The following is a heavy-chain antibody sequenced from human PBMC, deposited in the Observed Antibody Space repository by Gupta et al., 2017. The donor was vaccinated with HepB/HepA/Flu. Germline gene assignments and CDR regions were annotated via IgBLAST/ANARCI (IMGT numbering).Heavy chain of an antibody. D-gene: IGHD3-3*01. V-gene: IGHV1-8*03. CDR1: GYTFTSYD. Sequence: QVQLVQSGAEVKKPGASVKVSCKASGYTFTSYDINWVRQATGQGLEWMGWMNPNSGNTGYAQKFQGRVTITRNTSISTAYMELSSLRSEDTAVYYCARGPYYDFWSGYYGPAEIDYWGQGTLVTVSS. CDR3: ARGPYYDFWSGYYGPAEIDY. J-gene: IGHJ4*02. CDR2: MNPNSGNT.